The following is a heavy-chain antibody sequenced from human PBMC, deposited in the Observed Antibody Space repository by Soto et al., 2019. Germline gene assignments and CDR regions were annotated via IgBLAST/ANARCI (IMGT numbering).Heavy chain of an antibody. V-gene: IGHV1-46*01. Sequence: ASVKVSCKASRYTFASCYIHWVRQAPGQGLEWMGIINPSGGSTIDAQKFQGRVTMTRDTSTSTVYMELSSLRSEDTAVYYCARGEWELHSVYWGQGTLVTVSS. CDR2: INPSGGST. CDR3: ARGEWELHSVY. J-gene: IGHJ4*02. CDR1: RYTFASCY. D-gene: IGHD1-26*01.